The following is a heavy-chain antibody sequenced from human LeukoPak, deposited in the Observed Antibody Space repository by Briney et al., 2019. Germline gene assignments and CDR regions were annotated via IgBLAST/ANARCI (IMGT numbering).Heavy chain of an antibody. Sequence: GGSLRLSCAASGFTFSTFAMIWVRQPPGKGLEWVSDISRSSSTIYYADSVKGRFTISRDNAKNSLYLQMNSLRVEDTAVYYCARAGYSSSWYLYWGQGTLVTVSS. CDR3: ARAGYSSSWYLY. D-gene: IGHD6-13*01. CDR2: ISRSSSTI. V-gene: IGHV3-48*01. CDR1: GFTFSTFA. J-gene: IGHJ4*02.